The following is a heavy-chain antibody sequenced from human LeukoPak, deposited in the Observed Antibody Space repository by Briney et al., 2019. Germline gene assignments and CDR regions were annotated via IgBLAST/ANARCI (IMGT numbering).Heavy chain of an antibody. D-gene: IGHD4-11*01. J-gene: IGHJ4*02. CDR2: ISGSGIT. V-gene: IGHV3-64D*08. CDR3: MRRGGRAAYSCDC. Sequence: LTGGSLRLSCSASGLTLRSYAMDWVRKAPGKGLEFLVTISGSGITLHADSVKGSFTISRDNSKNPLYLEMSNLKTEDTAVYHCMRRGGRAAYSCDCWGQGTLVTVSS. CDR1: GLTLRSYA.